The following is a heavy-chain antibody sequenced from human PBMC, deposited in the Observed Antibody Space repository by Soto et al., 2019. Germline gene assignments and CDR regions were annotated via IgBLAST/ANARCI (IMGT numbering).Heavy chain of an antibody. CDR3: AKEGGIYRSRVYYDF. CDR2: ISGCGTST. V-gene: IGHV3-23*01. Sequence: PGGSLRLSCVATGFTLSSYAMSWVRQAPGKGLEWVSSISGCGTSTYYADSVTGRFTISRDNSKNTLYLQMNSLRAEDTAVYFCAKEGGIYRSRVYYDFWGRGTLVTVSS. J-gene: IGHJ4*02. CDR1: GFTLSSYA. D-gene: IGHD3-16*02.